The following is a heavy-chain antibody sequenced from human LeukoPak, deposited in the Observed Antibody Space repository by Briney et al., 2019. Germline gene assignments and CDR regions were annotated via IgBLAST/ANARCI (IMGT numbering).Heavy chain of an antibody. Sequence: SETLSLTCAVYGGSFSNYYWNWIRQPPGKGLEWIGEINHTGSTNYNPSLKSRVTISVDTSKNQFSLKLSSVTAADTAVYYCARNPLRYFDWYPQPDYWGQGTPVTVSS. V-gene: IGHV4-34*01. CDR2: INHTGST. D-gene: IGHD3-9*01. J-gene: IGHJ4*02. CDR3: ARNPLRYFDWYPQPDY. CDR1: GGSFSNYY.